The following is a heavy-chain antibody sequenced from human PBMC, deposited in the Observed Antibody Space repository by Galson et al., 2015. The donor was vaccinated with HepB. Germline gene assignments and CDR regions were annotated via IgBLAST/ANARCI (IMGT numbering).Heavy chain of an antibody. J-gene: IGHJ5*02. D-gene: IGHD2-2*01. Sequence: SVKVSCKASGGTFSSYAISWVRQAPGQGLEWMGGIIPIFGTANYAQKFQGRVTITADKSTSTAYMELSSLRSEDTAVYYCAIQRVIVVKATNWFDPWGQGTLVTVSS. CDR2: IIPIFGTA. CDR1: GGTFSSYA. V-gene: IGHV1-69*06. CDR3: AIQRVIVVKATNWFDP.